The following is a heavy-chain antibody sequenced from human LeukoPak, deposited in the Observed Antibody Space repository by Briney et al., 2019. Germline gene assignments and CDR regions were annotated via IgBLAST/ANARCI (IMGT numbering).Heavy chain of an antibody. D-gene: IGHD2-2*01. J-gene: IGHJ3*02. CDR2: FDPEDGET. CDR1: GYTLTELS. V-gene: IGHV1-24*01. CDR3: ATWIGREIPAVHHAFDI. Sequence: ASGKVYCKVSGYTLTELSMHCVRQAPGKGLEWMGGFDPEDGETIYAQKFQGRVTMTEDTSTDTAYMELSSLRSEDTAVYYCATWIGREIPAVHHAFDIWGQGTMFTVSS.